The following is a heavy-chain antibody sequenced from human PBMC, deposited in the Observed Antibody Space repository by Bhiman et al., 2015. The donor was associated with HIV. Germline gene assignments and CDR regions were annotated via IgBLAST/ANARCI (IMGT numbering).Heavy chain of an antibody. CDR3: ARDGQHFDWLLWNYYDYALDV. V-gene: IGHV3-48*03. Sequence: EVQLVESGGGLVHPGGSLRLSCATSGFTFRSSEMNWVRQAPGRGLEWISYMSDTGSAIFYADSVKGRFTMSRDNVKNSLSLQMNSLRAEDTGVYYCARDGQHFDWLLWNYYDYALDVWGQGTTVTVSS. D-gene: IGHD3-9*01. CDR1: GFTFRSSE. CDR2: MSDTGSAI. J-gene: IGHJ6*02.